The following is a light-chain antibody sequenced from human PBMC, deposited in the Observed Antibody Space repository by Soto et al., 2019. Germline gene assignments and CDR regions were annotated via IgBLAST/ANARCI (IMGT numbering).Light chain of an antibody. CDR1: SSDVGGYNY. V-gene: IGLV2-14*01. Sequence: QSVLTQPASVSGSPGQSITISCTGTSSDVGGYNYVSWYQQHPGKAPKLMIYEVNNRPSGVSSRFSGSKSGNTASLTISGLQAEDEADYYCSSYTVTSITLYVFGTGTKVT. J-gene: IGLJ1*01. CDR3: SSYTVTSITLYV. CDR2: EVN.